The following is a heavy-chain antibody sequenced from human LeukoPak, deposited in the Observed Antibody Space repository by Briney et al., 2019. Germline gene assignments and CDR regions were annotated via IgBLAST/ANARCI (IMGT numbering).Heavy chain of an antibody. J-gene: IGHJ4*02. V-gene: IGHV1-58*02. CDR2: IVVGTGNT. Sequence: ASVKVSCKASGYTFTGYYMHWVRQAPGQRLEWVGWIVVGTGNTNSAQKFQDRVTITRDMTTTTAYMELSSLTSEDTAVYYCAASLSGFDNWGQGTLVTVSS. CDR3: AASLSGFDN. D-gene: IGHD1-26*01. CDR1: GYTFTGYY.